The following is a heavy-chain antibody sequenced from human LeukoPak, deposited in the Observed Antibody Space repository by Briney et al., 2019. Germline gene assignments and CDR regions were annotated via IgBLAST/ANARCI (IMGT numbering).Heavy chain of an antibody. D-gene: IGHD1-1*01. CDR1: GFTFSRYW. V-gene: IGHV3-33*08. J-gene: IGHJ5*02. Sequence: GGSLRLSCAASGFTFSRYWMHWVRQAPGKGLEWVAVIWYDGSNKYYADSVKGRFTISRDNSKNTLYLQMNSLRAEDTAVYYCAREGTGGWFDPWGQGTLVTVSS. CDR3: AREGTGGWFDP. CDR2: IWYDGSNK.